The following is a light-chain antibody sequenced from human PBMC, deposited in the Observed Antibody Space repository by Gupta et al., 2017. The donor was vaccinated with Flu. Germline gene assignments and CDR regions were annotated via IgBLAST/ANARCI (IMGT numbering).Light chain of an antibody. J-gene: IGLJ3*02. Sequence: QSVLTQPPSASGTPGQRVTISCSGSSSNIGSHFVYWYQQLPGTAPKLLIYRNNKRPSGVPDRFSGSKSGSTASLAISGLRSEDDAAYHCATWDDSVSGPWVFGGGTKLTVL. CDR2: RNN. CDR3: ATWDDSVSGPWV. V-gene: IGLV1-47*01. CDR1: SSNIGSHF.